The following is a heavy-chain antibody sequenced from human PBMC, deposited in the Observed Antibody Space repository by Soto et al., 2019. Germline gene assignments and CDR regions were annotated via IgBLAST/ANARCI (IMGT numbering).Heavy chain of an antibody. D-gene: IGHD4-17*01. CDR2: ISGSGGST. V-gene: IGHV3-23*01. Sequence: EVQLLESGGGLVQPGGSLSLSCAASGFTFSSYAMSWVRQAPGKGLEWVSAISGSGGSTYYADSVKGRFTISRDNSKNTLYLQMNSLRAEDTAVYYCAKDLSGRYGDYEAFDIWGQGTMVTVSS. CDR3: AKDLSGRYGDYEAFDI. CDR1: GFTFSSYA. J-gene: IGHJ3*02.